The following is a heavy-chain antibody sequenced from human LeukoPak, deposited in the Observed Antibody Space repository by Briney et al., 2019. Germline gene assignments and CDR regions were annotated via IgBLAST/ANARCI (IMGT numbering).Heavy chain of an antibody. Sequence: SETLSLTCAVYGVTFSDYYWSWIRQPPGKGLEWIGEINHSGSTDYNPSLKSRVTISADKSKNHFSLKLTSVTAADTAIYYWARDSYNWNVDAFDPWGQGTLVTVSS. CDR3: ARDSYNWNVDAFDP. J-gene: IGHJ5*02. D-gene: IGHD1-20*01. CDR1: GVTFSDYY. V-gene: IGHV4-34*01. CDR2: INHSGST.